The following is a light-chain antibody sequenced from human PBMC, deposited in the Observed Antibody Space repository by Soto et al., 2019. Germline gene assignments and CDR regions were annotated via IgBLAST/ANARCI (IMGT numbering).Light chain of an antibody. J-gene: IGKJ2*01. Sequence: EIVMTQSPATLSVSPGERATLSCRASQRVSNNLAWYQQKPGQTPRLLIYGASTRATGIPVRFSGSGSGTEFTLTISSLQSEDFAVYYCHQYNNWPPVTFGQGTKLEIK. V-gene: IGKV3-15*01. CDR3: HQYNNWPPVT. CDR2: GAS. CDR1: QRVSNN.